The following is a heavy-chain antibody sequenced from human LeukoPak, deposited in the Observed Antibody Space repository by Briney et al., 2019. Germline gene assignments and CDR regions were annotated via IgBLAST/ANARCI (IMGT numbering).Heavy chain of an antibody. D-gene: IGHD3-16*01. Sequence: PGGSLRLSCAASGFTFSRHGMHWVRQAPGKGLEWVAVIGDTGRAKYYADSVEGRFTASRDNSKNTRYLEMNSLRYDDTALYYCAREAAWGNWYFDLWGRGTLVTVSS. CDR1: GFTFSRHG. CDR2: IGDTGRAK. V-gene: IGHV3-30*03. J-gene: IGHJ2*01. CDR3: AREAAWGNWYFDL.